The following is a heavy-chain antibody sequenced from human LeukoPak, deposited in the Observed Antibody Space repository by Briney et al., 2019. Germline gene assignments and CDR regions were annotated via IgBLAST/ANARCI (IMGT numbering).Heavy chain of an antibody. CDR1: GYTFTTYG. CDR2: MNPNSGNT. CDR3: ARVIVVVPGAKVWFDP. J-gene: IGHJ5*02. Sequence: GASVMVSCKASGYTFTTYGINWVRQATGQGLEWMGWMNPNSGNTGYAQKFQGRVTISRNTSISTAYMELSSLRSEDTAVYYCARVIVVVPGAKVWFDPWGQGTLVTVSS. D-gene: IGHD2-2*01. V-gene: IGHV1-8*03.